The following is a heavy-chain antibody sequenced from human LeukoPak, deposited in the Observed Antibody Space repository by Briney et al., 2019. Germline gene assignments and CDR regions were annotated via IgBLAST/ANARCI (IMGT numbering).Heavy chain of an antibody. J-gene: IGHJ4*02. V-gene: IGHV1-2*06. D-gene: IGHD6-13*01. Sequence: ASVKDSCKASGYTFTGYYMHWVRQAPGQGLEWMGRINPNSGGTNYAQKFQGRVTMTRDTSISTAYMELSRLRSDDTAVYYCAREVGAAAGTPFFDYWGQGTLVTVSS. CDR2: INPNSGGT. CDR3: AREVGAAAGTPFFDY. CDR1: GYTFTGYY.